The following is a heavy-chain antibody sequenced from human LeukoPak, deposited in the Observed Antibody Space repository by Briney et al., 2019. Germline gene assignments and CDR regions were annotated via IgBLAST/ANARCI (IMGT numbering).Heavy chain of an antibody. CDR1: GVSISNYF. Sequence: SATLSLTCNVFGVSISNYFWSWLRQPAGKGLEWIGRFYASGTTYYNPSLRSRVTLSMDTSKNHFSLKLTSMTAADTAVYYCARTHCGGGSCDTFDPWGQGTLVTVSS. D-gene: IGHD2-21*01. CDR2: FYASGTT. J-gene: IGHJ5*02. CDR3: ARTHCGGGSCDTFDP. V-gene: IGHV4-4*07.